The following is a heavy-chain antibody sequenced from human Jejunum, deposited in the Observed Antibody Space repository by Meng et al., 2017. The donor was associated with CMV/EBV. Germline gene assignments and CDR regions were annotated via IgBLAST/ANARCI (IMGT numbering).Heavy chain of an antibody. V-gene: IGHV4-30-4*01. CDR1: GGSISSGDYY. J-gene: IGHJ5*02. Sequence: AQLQASGQGLVKPSQTLSLTCTVSGGSISSGDYYWSWIRQPPGKGLEWIGCIYYSGSTYYNPSLKGRVTISVDTSKNQFSLNLSSVTAADTAVYYCARGQRSYSGSYPEWFDPWGQGTLVTVSS. D-gene: IGHD1-26*01. CDR3: ARGQRSYSGSYPEWFDP. CDR2: IYYSGST.